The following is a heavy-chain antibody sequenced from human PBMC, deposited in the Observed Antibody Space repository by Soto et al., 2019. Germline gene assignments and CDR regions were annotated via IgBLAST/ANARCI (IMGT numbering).Heavy chain of an antibody. CDR3: ARGIGADVVPAAMGYYYYYMDV. D-gene: IGHD2-2*01. CDR1: GYTFPGYY. J-gene: IGHJ6*03. Sequence: GASVKVSCKASGYTFPGYYMHWVRQAPGQGLEWMGWINPKSGGTNYAQKFQGWVTMTRDTSISTAYMELSRLRSDDTAVYYCARGIGADVVPAAMGYYYYYMDVLGKGTTVTVTS. V-gene: IGHV1-2*04. CDR2: INPKSGGT.